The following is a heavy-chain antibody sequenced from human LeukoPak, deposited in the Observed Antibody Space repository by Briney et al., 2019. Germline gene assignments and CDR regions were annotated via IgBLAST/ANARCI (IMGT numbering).Heavy chain of an antibody. Sequence: GGSLRLSCAASGFTFSSYSMNWVRQTPGKGLEWVSSISSSSIYIFYADPVKGRFTISRDNAKNSLYLQMNSLRAEDTAVYYCASRYCTSTNCYGFDVWGQGTMVTVSS. D-gene: IGHD2-2*01. CDR1: GFTFSSYS. CDR3: ASRYCTSTNCYGFDV. J-gene: IGHJ3*01. V-gene: IGHV3-21*01. CDR2: ISSSSIYI.